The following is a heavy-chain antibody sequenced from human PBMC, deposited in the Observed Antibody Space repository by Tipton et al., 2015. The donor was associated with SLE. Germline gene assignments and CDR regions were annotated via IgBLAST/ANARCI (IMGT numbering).Heavy chain of an antibody. D-gene: IGHD4-17*01. J-gene: IGHJ6*02. CDR1: GFTFSSYS. CDR2: ISSSSSTI. Sequence: SLRLSCAASGFTFSSYSMNWVRQAPGKGLEWVSYISSSSSTIYYADSVKGRFTISRDNAKNSLYLQMNSLRDEDTAVYYCAREDDYGDQAYYYGMDVWGQGTTVTVSS. CDR3: AREDDYGDQAYYYGMDV. V-gene: IGHV3-48*02.